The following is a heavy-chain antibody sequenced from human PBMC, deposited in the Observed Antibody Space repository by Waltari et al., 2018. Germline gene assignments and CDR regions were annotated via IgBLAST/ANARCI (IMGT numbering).Heavy chain of an antibody. CDR2: SNSEGSST. Sequence: EVQLVESGGGLVQHGGSLRLSCAASGFTYRVYWMHWVRQAPGKGLVGVSRSNSEGSSTSYADSVKGRFTISKDNAKNTVYLQMNSLRAEDTAIYYCARGARRTSVTTGWWYFDVWGRGTLVTVSS. CDR1: GFTYRVYW. CDR3: ARGARRTSVTTGWWYFDV. J-gene: IGHJ2*01. D-gene: IGHD4-17*01. V-gene: IGHV3-74*01.